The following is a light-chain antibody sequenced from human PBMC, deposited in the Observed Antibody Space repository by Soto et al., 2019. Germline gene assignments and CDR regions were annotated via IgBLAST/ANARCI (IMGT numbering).Light chain of an antibody. CDR2: DVS. CDR3: SLYTSSPTYV. Sequence: QSVLTQLASVSGSLGQSITISCTGTSSDVGGNNYVSWYQQHPGKAPKLIIYDVSTRPSGVSNRFSGSKSGNPASLTISGLQSEDYADYYCSLYTSSPTYVFGPGTKLTVL. V-gene: IGLV2-14*01. J-gene: IGLJ1*01. CDR1: SSDVGGNNY.